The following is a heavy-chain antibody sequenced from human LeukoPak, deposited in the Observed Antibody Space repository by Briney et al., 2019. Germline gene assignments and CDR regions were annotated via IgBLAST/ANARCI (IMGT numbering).Heavy chain of an antibody. V-gene: IGHV4-59*01. D-gene: IGHD3-10*01. Sequence: SETLSLTCTVPGGSISSYYWSWIRQPPRKGLEWIGDIYYSGSTNYNPSLKSRVTISVDTSKNQFSLKLSSVTAADTAVYYCARDGSGGSFDYWGQGTLVTVSS. CDR3: ARDGSGGSFDY. CDR2: IYYSGST. J-gene: IGHJ4*02. CDR1: GGSISSYY.